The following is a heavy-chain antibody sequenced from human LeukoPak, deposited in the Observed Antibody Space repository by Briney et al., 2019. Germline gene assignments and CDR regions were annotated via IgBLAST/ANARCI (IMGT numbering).Heavy chain of an antibody. CDR3: AKAVSGWELDY. D-gene: IGHD6-19*01. CDR2: ISYDGRSN. V-gene: IGHV3-30*18. CDR1: GFTFSSYG. J-gene: IGHJ4*02. Sequence: PGRSLRLSCAASGFTFSSYGMHWVRQAPGKGLEWVAVISYDGRSNYYADSMKGRFTISRDNSKNTLYLQMNSMRDEDTAVYYCAKAVSGWELDYGGQGTLVSVSS.